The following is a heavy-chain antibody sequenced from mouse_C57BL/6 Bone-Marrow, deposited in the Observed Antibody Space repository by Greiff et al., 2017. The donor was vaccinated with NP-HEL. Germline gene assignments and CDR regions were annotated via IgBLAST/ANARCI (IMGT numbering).Heavy chain of an antibody. V-gene: IGHV8-8*01. D-gene: IGHD1-1*01. CDR3: ARIEFGTYFDY. Sequence: QVTLKVSGPGILQPSQTLSLTCSFSGFSLSTFGMGVGWIRQPSGQGLEWLAHIWWDDVKYYNPALKSRLTISKDTSTNQVFLKIANGDTADTATNYCARIEFGTYFDYWGQGTTLTVSS. CDR2: IWWDDVK. CDR1: GFSLSTFGMG. J-gene: IGHJ2*01.